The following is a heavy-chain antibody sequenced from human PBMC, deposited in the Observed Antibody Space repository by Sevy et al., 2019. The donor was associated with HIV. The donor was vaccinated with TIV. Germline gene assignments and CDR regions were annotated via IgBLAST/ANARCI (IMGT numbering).Heavy chain of an antibody. CDR1: GFTFSNYD. D-gene: IGHD1-26*01. CDR3: ARDLEWELPGSDY. J-gene: IGHJ4*02. CDR2: IRNSGDV. Sequence: GGSLRLSCAGSGFTFSNYDMNWVRQAPGKGLEWISKIRNSGDVYYADSVKGRFTNSGDNSKKSLSLQMNSLRAEDTAVYYCARDLEWELPGSDYWGQGTLVTVSS. V-gene: IGHV3-48*03.